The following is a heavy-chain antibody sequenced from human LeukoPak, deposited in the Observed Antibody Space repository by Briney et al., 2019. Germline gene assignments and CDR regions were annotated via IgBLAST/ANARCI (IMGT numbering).Heavy chain of an antibody. V-gene: IGHV1-18*01. CDR1: GYTFTSYG. D-gene: IGHD3-9*01. Sequence: GASVKVSFKASGYTFTSYGISWVRQAPGQGLEWMGWISAYNGNTNYAQKLQGRVTMTTDTSTSTAYMELRSLRSDDTAVYYCARDYPPRDYDILTGNFDYWGQGTLVTVSS. CDR2: ISAYNGNT. J-gene: IGHJ4*02. CDR3: ARDYPPRDYDILTGNFDY.